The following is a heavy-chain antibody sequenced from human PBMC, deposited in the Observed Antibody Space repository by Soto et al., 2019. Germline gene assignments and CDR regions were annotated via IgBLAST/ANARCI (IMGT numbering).Heavy chain of an antibody. J-gene: IGHJ6*02. CDR3: ARGRIAYDILTGYRYGMDV. V-gene: IGHV4-61*01. CDR1: GGSVSSGSSY. D-gene: IGHD3-9*01. Sequence: SETLSLTCTVSGGSVSSGSSYWSWIRQPPEKGLEWIGFVYYTGSTNYNPSLKSRVTVSVDTSKNQFSLHLSSVTAADTAVYFCARGRIAYDILTGYRYGMDVWGQGTTVTVSS. CDR2: VYYTGST.